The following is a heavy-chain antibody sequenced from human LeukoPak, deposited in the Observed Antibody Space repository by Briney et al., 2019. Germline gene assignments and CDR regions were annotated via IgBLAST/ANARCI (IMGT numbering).Heavy chain of an antibody. V-gene: IGHV3-23*01. CDR3: AKWPEGAMDYFDY. D-gene: IGHD3-16*01. J-gene: IGHJ4*02. CDR1: GFSFSSYA. Sequence: GGSLRLSCAASGFSFSSYAMTWARQAPVKGLEWVSAISGDGTRTYYADSVRGRFTISRDNSKNTLYLEMSSLRVEGTAIYYCAKWPEGAMDYFDYWGQGTLVTVSS. CDR2: ISGDGTRT.